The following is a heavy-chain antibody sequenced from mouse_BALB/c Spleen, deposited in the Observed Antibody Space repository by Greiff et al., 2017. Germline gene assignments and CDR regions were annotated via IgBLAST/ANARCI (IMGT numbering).Heavy chain of an antibody. CDR2: INSNGGST. D-gene: IGHD6-1*01. V-gene: IGHV5-6-2*01. Sequence: EVHLVESGGGLVKLGGSLKLSCAASGFTFSSYYMSWVRQTPEKRLELVAAINSNGGSTYYPDTVKGRFTISRDNAKNTLYLQMSSLKSEDTALYYCARQPLYAMDYWGQGTSVTVSS. CDR1: GFTFSSYY. CDR3: ARQPLYAMDY. J-gene: IGHJ4*01.